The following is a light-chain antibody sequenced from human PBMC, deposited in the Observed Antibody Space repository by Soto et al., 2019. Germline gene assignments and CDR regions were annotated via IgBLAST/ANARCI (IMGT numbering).Light chain of an antibody. J-gene: IGKJ1*01. CDR1: ESVSSK. CDR2: GAS. V-gene: IGKV3-20*01. CDR3: QQYGSSPWT. Sequence: EIVMTQSPATLSVSPGERATLSCRASESVSSKLVWYQKKPGQAPRLLIYGASSRATGIPDRFSGSGSGTDFILSISRLEPEDFAVYYCQQYGSSPWTFGQGTKVDIK.